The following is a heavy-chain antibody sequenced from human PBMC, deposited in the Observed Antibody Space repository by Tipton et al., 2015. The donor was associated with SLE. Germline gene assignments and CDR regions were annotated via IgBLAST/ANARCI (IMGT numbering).Heavy chain of an antibody. CDR2: IYTSGST. CDR1: GGSISSGSYY. Sequence: TLSLTCTVSGGSISSGSYYWSWIRQPAGKGLEWIGHIYTSGSTYYNPSLKSRVTISVDTSKNQFSLKLSSVTAADTAVYYCATALAAAGTYAFDIWGQGTMVTVSS. CDR3: ATALAAAGTYAFDI. V-gene: IGHV4-61*09. D-gene: IGHD6-13*01. J-gene: IGHJ3*02.